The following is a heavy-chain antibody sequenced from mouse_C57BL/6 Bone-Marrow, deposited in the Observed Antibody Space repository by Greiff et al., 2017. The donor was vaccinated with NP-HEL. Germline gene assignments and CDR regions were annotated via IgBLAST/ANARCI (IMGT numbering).Heavy chain of an antibody. CDR3: ARGIYYDYDGDY. Sequence: DVKLVESGGGLVKPGGSLKLSCAASGFTFSDYGMHWVRQAPEKGLEWVAYISSGSSTIYYADTVKGRFTISRDNAKNTLFLQMTSLRSEDTAMYYCARGIYYDYDGDYWGQGTTLTVSS. D-gene: IGHD2-4*01. CDR2: ISSGSSTI. CDR1: GFTFSDYG. V-gene: IGHV5-17*01. J-gene: IGHJ2*01.